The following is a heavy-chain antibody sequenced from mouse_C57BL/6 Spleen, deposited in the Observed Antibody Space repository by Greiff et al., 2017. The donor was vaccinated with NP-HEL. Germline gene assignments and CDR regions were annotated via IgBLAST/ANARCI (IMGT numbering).Heavy chain of an antibody. CDR2: IYIGNGYT. Sequence: EVQLQQSGAELVRPGSSVKMSCKTSGYTFTSYGINWVKQRPGQGLEWIGYIYIGNGYTEYNEKLKGKATLTSDTSSSTAYMQLSSLTSEYSAIYFCARNYYGSSNWYFDVWGTGTTVTVSS. CDR3: ARNYYGSSNWYFDV. D-gene: IGHD1-1*01. V-gene: IGHV1-58*01. CDR1: GYTFTSYG. J-gene: IGHJ1*03.